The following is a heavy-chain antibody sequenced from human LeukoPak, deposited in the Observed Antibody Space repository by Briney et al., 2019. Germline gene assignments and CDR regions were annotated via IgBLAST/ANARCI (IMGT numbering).Heavy chain of an antibody. V-gene: IGHV4-34*01. Sequence: PSETLSLTCAVYGGSFGGYYWSWIRQPPGKGLEWIGEINHSGSTNYNPSLKSRVTISVDTSKNQFSLKLSSVTAADTAVYYCARGQWGGYFDYWGQGTLVTVSS. CDR1: GGSFGGYY. CDR3: ARGQWGGYFDY. J-gene: IGHJ4*02. CDR2: INHSGST. D-gene: IGHD1-26*01.